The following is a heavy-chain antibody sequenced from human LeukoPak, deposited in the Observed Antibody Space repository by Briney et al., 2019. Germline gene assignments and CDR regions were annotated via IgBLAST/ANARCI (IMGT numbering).Heavy chain of an antibody. V-gene: IGHV1-46*01. Sequence: GASVKVSCKASGYTFTSYYMHWVRQAPGQGLEWMGIINPSGGSTSYAQKFQGRVTMTRDMSTSTVYMELSSLRSEDTAVYYCARDVSITMVRGVIIGGYYFDYWGQGTLVTVSS. J-gene: IGHJ4*02. CDR3: ARDVSITMVRGVIIGGYYFDY. CDR1: GYTFTSYY. CDR2: INPSGGST. D-gene: IGHD3-10*01.